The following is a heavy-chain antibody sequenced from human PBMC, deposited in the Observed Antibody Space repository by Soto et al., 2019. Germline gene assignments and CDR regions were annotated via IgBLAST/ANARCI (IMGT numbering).Heavy chain of an antibody. Sequence: PSETLSLTCTVSGGSIINGGYYFNCVREHPWKGLEWIGYIHYSGSTWYNPSLESRVTISVDTSKDQFSLKLRSVTAADTAVYYCARVRGSGSYASYYFDSWGQGTLVTVSS. CDR3: ARVRGSGSYASYYFDS. CDR1: GGSIINGGYY. J-gene: IGHJ4*01. CDR2: IHYSGST. D-gene: IGHD3-10*01. V-gene: IGHV4-31*03.